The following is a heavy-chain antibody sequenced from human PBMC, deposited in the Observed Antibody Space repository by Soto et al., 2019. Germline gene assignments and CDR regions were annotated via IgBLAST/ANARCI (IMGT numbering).Heavy chain of an antibody. J-gene: IGHJ5*02. Sequence: SETLSLTCAVYGGSFSGYYWSWIRQPPGKGLEWIGEINHSGSTNYNPSLKSRVTISVDTSKNQFSLKLSSVTAADTAVYYCARRMYYYDSSGYYYGTRNWCDPWGQGTRVTGS. V-gene: IGHV4-34*01. CDR2: INHSGST. D-gene: IGHD3-22*01. CDR3: ARRMYYYDSSGYYYGTRNWCDP. CDR1: GGSFSGYY.